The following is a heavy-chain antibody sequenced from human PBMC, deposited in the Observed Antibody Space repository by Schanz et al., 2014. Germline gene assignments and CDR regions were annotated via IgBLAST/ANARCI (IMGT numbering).Heavy chain of an antibody. CDR2: ISGSGGST. Sequence: ESGGGLVQPGGSLRLSCTASGFTFSDYWMSWVRQAPGKGPEWVSAISGSGGSTYYADSVKGRFTISRDNSKNTLYLQMNSLRAEDTAVYYCAKGPYYYYYMDVWGNGTTVTVSS. CDR3: AKGPYYYYYMDV. CDR1: GFTFSDYW. J-gene: IGHJ6*03. V-gene: IGHV3-23*01.